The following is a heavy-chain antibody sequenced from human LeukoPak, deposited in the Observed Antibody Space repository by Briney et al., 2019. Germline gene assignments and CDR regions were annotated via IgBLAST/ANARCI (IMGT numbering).Heavy chain of an antibody. CDR1: GFTLSSYS. Sequence: PGGSLRLACAASGFTLSSYSMKWVRQAPGMGLEWVSAISSSGSYIYYADSVKGRFTIFRDNAKNSLYLQMNSLRDEDSAVYYCARDQGIFDYWGQGTLVTVSS. J-gene: IGHJ4*02. CDR3: ARDQGIFDY. V-gene: IGHV3-21*01. CDR2: ISSSGSYI.